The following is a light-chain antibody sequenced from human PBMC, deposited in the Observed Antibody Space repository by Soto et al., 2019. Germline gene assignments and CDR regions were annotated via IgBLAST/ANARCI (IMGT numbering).Light chain of an antibody. J-gene: IGLJ1*01. CDR3: SSYTSSSTPFYV. CDR2: DVS. CDR1: SSDVGGYNY. Sequence: QSVLTQPASESGSPRQSITISFTGTSSDVGGYNYVSWYQQHPGKAPKLMIYDVSNRPSGVSNRFSGSKSGNTASLTISGLQAEDEADYYCSSYTSSSTPFYVFGTGTKVTVL. V-gene: IGLV2-14*01.